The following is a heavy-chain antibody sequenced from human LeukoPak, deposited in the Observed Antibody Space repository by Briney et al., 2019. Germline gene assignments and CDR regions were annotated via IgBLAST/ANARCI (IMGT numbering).Heavy chain of an antibody. J-gene: IGHJ6*03. Sequence: PGGSLGLSCAASGFTFSSYSMNWVRQAPGKGLEWVSYISSSSSTIYYADSVKGRFTISRDNAKNSLYLQMNSLRAEDTAVYYCARDSSSTVTTFLYYYYMDVWGKGTTVTVSS. CDR3: ARDSSSTVTTFLYYYYMDV. CDR1: GFTFSSYS. V-gene: IGHV3-48*01. CDR2: ISSSSSTI. D-gene: IGHD4-17*01.